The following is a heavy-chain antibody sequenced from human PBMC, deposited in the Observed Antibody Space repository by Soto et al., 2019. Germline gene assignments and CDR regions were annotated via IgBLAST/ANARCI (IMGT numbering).Heavy chain of an antibody. D-gene: IGHD3-10*01. CDR2: ISAYNGNT. CDR1: GYTFTSYG. Sequence: QVQLVQSGAEVKKPGASVKVSCKASGYTFTSYGISWVRQAPGQGLEWMGWISAYNGNTNYAQKLQGRVTMTTDTCTSTAYMELRSLRSDDPAVYCCAREGSDGSGSYVVRYCDLWGRGTLVTVFS. V-gene: IGHV1-18*01. J-gene: IGHJ2*01. CDR3: AREGSDGSGSYVVRYCDL.